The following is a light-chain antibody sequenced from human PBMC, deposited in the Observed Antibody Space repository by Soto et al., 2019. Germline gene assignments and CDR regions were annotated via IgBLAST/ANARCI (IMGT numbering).Light chain of an antibody. Sequence: EIVLTQSPGTHSLSPGERATLSCRASQSVSSSYLAWYQQKPGQAPRLLIYGASSRATGIPDRFSGSGSGTDFTLTISRLEPEDFAVYYCQQYGSSPWTFGQGTRLEIK. J-gene: IGKJ5*01. CDR1: QSVSSSY. CDR3: QQYGSSPWT. CDR2: GAS. V-gene: IGKV3-20*01.